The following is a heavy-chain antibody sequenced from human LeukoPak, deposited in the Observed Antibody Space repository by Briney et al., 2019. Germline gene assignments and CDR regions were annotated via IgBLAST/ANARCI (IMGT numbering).Heavy chain of an antibody. D-gene: IGHD3-22*01. CDR3: ARHLRSYYFDSSGYYNY. J-gene: IGHJ4*02. V-gene: IGHV4-39*01. CDR2: ICYSGST. Sequence: PSETLSLTCTVSGGSISSSSYYWGCTRQPPGKGLGWIASICYSGSTYYNPTLKSRITISVDTSKNQSSLKLSSVTAADTAVYYCARHLRSYYFDSSGYYNYWGQGTLVTVSS. CDR1: GGSISSSSYY.